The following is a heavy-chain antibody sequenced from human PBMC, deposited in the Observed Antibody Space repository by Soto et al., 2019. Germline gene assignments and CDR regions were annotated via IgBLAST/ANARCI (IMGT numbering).Heavy chain of an antibody. J-gene: IGHJ6*02. CDR2: IHDSGSA. D-gene: IGHD2-21*01. Sequence: SETLSLTCTVPGVSISSPYWRWSWLRQSPRKGREWSGSIHDSGSANDSPCLKSRVTTSGDTSKTQFSLKVNSVPAADTALYDSGGASIRGGNCASNYGLAVWCQRIRVTVSS. CDR3: GGASIRGGNCASNYGLAV. CDR1: GVSISSPY. V-gene: IGHV4-59*11.